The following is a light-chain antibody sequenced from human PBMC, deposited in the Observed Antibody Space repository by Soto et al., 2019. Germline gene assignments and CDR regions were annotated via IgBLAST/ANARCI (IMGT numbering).Light chain of an antibody. CDR3: QQYSSWPPIT. CDR1: QSVSSN. V-gene: IGKV3-15*01. J-gene: IGKJ2*01. CDR2: GAS. Sequence: EIVMTQSPATLSVSPGERATLSCRASQSVSSNLAWYQQKPGQTPRLLIYGASTRATGIPARFSGSGSGTDFTLTIRSLQSEDFEVYYCQQYSSWPPITFGQGTKVEIK.